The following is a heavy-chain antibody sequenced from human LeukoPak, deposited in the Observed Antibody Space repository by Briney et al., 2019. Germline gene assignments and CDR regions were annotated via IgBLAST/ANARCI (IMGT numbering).Heavy chain of an antibody. CDR3: ARGNYGLDV. J-gene: IGHJ6*02. D-gene: IGHD5-24*01. CDR2: ITGSGTSM. Sequence: GGSLRLSCAASGFTFSDYYMTWIRQAPGKGLEWVSYITGSGTSMSYADSVQGRFTISRDNAKNSLYLQMNTLGAEDTAVYYCARGNYGLDVWGQGTTVTVS. CDR1: GFTFSDYY. V-gene: IGHV3-11*01.